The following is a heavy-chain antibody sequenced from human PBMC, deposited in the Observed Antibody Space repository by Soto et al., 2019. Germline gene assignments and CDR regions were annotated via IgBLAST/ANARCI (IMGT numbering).Heavy chain of an antibody. CDR1: GGSLSGIY. J-gene: IGHJ6*02. CDR2: VNHSGST. Sequence: NPSETLSLTCVVYGGSLSGIYWTWVRQPPGKGLEWIGEVNHSGSTNYSPSLESRITISLDTSNNQFSLKLSSVTAADTAVYYCAKGPGYSFGYSVYYYYYGMDVWGQGTTVTVSS. D-gene: IGHD5-18*01. CDR3: AKGPGYSFGYSVYYYYYGMDV. V-gene: IGHV4-34*01.